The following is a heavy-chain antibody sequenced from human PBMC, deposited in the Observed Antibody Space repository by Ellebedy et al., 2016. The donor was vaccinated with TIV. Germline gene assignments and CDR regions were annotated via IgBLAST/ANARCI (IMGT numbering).Heavy chain of an antibody. CDR2: TYYRSQWYN. V-gene: IGHV6-1*01. Sequence: SQTLSLTCAISGDSVPSNSAAWHWIRQSPSRGLEWLGRTYYRSQWYNDFVVSVKSRVTIQSSTSKNQFTLQLNSVTPEDTSVYYCARTSGIAVTRAWFDPWGQGTLVTVSS. CDR1: GDSVPSNSAA. J-gene: IGHJ5*02. D-gene: IGHD6-19*01. CDR3: ARTSGIAVTRAWFDP.